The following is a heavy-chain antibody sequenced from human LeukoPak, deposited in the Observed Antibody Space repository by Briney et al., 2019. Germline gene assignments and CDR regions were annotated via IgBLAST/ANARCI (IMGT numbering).Heavy chain of an antibody. CDR1: GYTFTGYY. D-gene: IGHD6-13*01. CDR3: ARELMQQLVRRVWFDP. CDR2: INPNSGGA. Sequence: ASVKVSCEASGYTFTGYYMHWVRQAPGQGLEWMGWINPNSGGANYAQKFQGRVTMTRDTSISTAYMELSRLRSDDTAVYYCARELMQQLVRRVWFDPWGQGTLVTVSS. J-gene: IGHJ5*02. V-gene: IGHV1-2*02.